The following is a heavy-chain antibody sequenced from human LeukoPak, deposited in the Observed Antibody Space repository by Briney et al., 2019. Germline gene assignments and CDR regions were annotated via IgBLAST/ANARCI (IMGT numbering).Heavy chain of an antibody. V-gene: IGHV3-23*01. CDR3: AKLSSGSCYSSCDY. Sequence: GGSLRLSCSASGFTFSSSALSWVRQAPGKGLAWVSVISGSGGTTYYADSVKGRFTISRDDSKNTLYLQMNSLRAEDTAVYYCAKLSSGSCYSSCDYWGQGTLVTVSS. J-gene: IGHJ4*02. CDR1: GFTFSSSA. D-gene: IGHD1-26*01. CDR2: ISGSGGTT.